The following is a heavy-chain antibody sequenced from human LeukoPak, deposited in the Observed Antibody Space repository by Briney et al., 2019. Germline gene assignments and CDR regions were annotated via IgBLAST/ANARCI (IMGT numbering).Heavy chain of an antibody. J-gene: IGHJ3*02. CDR1: GGSISGHH. CDR2: FYDSGDF. D-gene: IGHD1-26*01. Sequence: PSETLSLTCTVSGGSISGHHWTWIRQPPGTGLEWIGYFYDSGDFNYNPSLKSRVTIWMDMSNNQFSLTMSSVTAADTAMYYCARLLRPGGRKGDAFDIWAKGHWSPSLQ. CDR3: ARLLRPGGRKGDAFDI. V-gene: IGHV4-59*08.